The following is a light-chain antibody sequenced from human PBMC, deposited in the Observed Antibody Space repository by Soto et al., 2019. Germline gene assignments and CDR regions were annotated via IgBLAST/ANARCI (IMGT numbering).Light chain of an antibody. CDR1: NIDVGNYNL. Sequence: QSVLTQPASVTGSPGQSITISCSGTNIDVGNYNLVSWYQHHPGKAPKLMIFEVSKRPSGVSNRFSGSKSGNTASLTISGLQADDEADYYCCSFAGGVTYVLGTGTKVTVL. J-gene: IGLJ1*01. CDR3: CSFAGGVTYV. CDR2: EVS. V-gene: IGLV2-23*02.